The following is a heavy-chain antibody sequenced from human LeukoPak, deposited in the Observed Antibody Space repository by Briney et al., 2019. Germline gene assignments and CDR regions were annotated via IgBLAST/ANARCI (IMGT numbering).Heavy chain of an antibody. CDR2: IYTSGST. J-gene: IGHJ4*02. Sequence: SETLSLTCTVSGGSISTYYWSWIRQPAGKGLEWIGRIYTSGSTNYNPSLKSRVIISVDTSKNQFSLELSSVTAADTAVYYCAREDRYCSGGSCYSWGQGTLVTVSS. D-gene: IGHD2-15*01. CDR3: AREDRYCSGGSCYS. CDR1: GGSISTYY. V-gene: IGHV4-4*07.